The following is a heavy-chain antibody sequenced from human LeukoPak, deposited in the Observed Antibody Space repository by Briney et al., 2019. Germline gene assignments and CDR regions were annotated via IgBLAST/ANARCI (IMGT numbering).Heavy chain of an antibody. CDR3: AKARGRDGYKDELDY. CDR2: ISGSGGST. D-gene: IGHD5-24*01. V-gene: IGHV3-23*01. CDR1: GFTFSSCA. J-gene: IGHJ4*02. Sequence: GGSVRLSCAASGFTFSSCAMSWVRQAPGEGLEWVSVISGSGGSTYYADSVKGRFTISRDNSKNTLYLQMNSLRAEDTAVYYCAKARGRDGYKDELDYWGQGTLVTVSS.